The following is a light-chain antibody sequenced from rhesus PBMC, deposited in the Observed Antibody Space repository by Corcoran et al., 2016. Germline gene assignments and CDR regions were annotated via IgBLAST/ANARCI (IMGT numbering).Light chain of an antibody. CDR2: KAS. CDR1: QVISNW. CDR3: QQYSSRPFI. J-gene: IGKJ3*01. Sequence: DIQMTQSPSSLSASVGDTVTITCRASQVISNWLAWYQQKPGKAPNLLIYKASILQSGVPSRFCGSGSWTDFTLTISSLQSEDFATYYCQQYSSRPFIFGPGTKLDIK. V-gene: IGKV1-22*01.